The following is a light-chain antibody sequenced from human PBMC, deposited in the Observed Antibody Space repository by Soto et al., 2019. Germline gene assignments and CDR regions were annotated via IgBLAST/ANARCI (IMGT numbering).Light chain of an antibody. J-gene: IGLJ1*01. CDR1: SSDVGGYNY. CDR2: DVT. Sequence: QSALTQPRSVSGSPGQSVTISCTGTSSDVGGYNYVSWYQQHPGKAPKLMIYDVTKRPSGVPDRVSGSKSGNTASLIISGLQAEDEADYYCCSYAGSYTYVFATGTKVTVL. CDR3: CSYAGSYTYV. V-gene: IGLV2-11*01.